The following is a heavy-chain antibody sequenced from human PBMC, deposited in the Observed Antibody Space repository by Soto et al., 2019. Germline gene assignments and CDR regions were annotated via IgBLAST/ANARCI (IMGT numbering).Heavy chain of an antibody. Sequence: ASVKVSCKASGYSFSTYGISWVRQAPGQGLEWRGWISTSNGYTNYAQKFQGRVSMTTDTSTNTAYMEVRSLRSDDTAFYFCARDRXFALLEWSPSDSYGMDVWGQGTSVTVSS. CDR2: ISTSNGYT. J-gene: IGHJ6*02. CDR3: ARDRXFALLEWSPSDSYGMDV. CDR1: GYSFSTYG. D-gene: IGHD3-3*01. V-gene: IGHV1-18*01.